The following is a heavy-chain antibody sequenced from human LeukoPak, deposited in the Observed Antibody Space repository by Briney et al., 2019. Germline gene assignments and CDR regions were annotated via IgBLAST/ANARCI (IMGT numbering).Heavy chain of an antibody. J-gene: IGHJ6*02. Sequence: ASVKVSCKASGYTFTSYSISWVRQAPGQGLEWMGWISAYNGNTNYAQKLQGRVTMTTDSSTSTAYMELRNVRSDDTAVYYCARDGSLAAAGPDRPYYYYGMDVWGQGTTVTVSS. CDR3: ARDGSLAAAGPDRPYYYYGMDV. CDR2: ISAYNGNT. V-gene: IGHV1-18*01. CDR1: GYTFTSYS. D-gene: IGHD6-13*01.